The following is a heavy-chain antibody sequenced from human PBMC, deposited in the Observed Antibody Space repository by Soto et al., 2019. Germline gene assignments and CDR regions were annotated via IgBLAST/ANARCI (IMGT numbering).Heavy chain of an antibody. CDR1: GGSISSSSYY. D-gene: IGHD3-9*01. CDR3: ARESLRYFDWSSRRNWFDP. V-gene: IGHV4-39*02. CDR2: IYYSGST. J-gene: IGHJ5*02. Sequence: QLQLQESGPGLVKPSETLSLTCTVSGGSISSSSYYWGWIRQPPGKGLEWIGSIYYSGSTYYNPSLKSRVTISVDTSKNQFSLKLSSVTAADTAVYYCARESLRYFDWSSRRNWFDPWGQGTLVTVSS.